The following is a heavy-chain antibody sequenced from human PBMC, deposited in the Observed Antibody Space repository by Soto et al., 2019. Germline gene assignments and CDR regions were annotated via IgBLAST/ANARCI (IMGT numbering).Heavy chain of an antibody. J-gene: IGHJ4*02. CDR2: ISGSGGST. CDR1: GFTFSSYA. V-gene: IGHV3-23*01. D-gene: IGHD5-12*01. Sequence: LRLSCAASGFTFSSYAMSWVRQAPGKGLEWVSAISGSGGSTYYADSVKGRFTISRDNSKNTLYLQMNSLRAEDTAVYYCAKDKGDGYNALSFDYWGQGTLVTVSS. CDR3: AKDKGDGYNALSFDY.